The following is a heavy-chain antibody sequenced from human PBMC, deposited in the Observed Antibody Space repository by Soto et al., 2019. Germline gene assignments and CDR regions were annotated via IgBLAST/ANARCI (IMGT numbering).Heavy chain of an antibody. CDR2: FYSSGSI. CDR1: GYSITAGGYY. CDR3: GRLYGGGSGCFPP. D-gene: IGHD2-15*01. Sequence: PSETLSLTCFVSGYSITAGGYYWSWIRHHPGKGLEWIGSFYSSGSIIYNPSLRSRVSISGDTSSNQFSMSLTSVTAADTARYYCGRLYGGGSGCFPPWGGGPVVPVSS. J-gene: IGHJ5*02. V-gene: IGHV4-31*03.